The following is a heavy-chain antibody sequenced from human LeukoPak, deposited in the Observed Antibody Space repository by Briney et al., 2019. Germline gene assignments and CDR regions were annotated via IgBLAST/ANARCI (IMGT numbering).Heavy chain of an antibody. V-gene: IGHV3-11*01. J-gene: IGHJ4*02. CDR3: AKSGLNRFDY. CDR2: ISRSGSFI. Sequence: GGSLRLSCAASGFTFSDYYMSWIRQAPGKGLEWVSYISRSGSFISYTDSVKGRFTISRDNAKNSLYLQMNSLRAEDAAVYYCAKSGLNRFDYWGQGTLVTVSS. D-gene: IGHD2-15*01. CDR1: GFTFSDYY.